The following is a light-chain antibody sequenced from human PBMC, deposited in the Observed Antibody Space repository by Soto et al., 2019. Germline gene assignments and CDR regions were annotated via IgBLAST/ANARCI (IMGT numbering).Light chain of an antibody. CDR3: QQDGSSPPT. CDR2: GAS. CDR1: QSVSSSY. Sequence: EIVLTQSPGTLSLSPGERATLSCRASQSVSSSYLAWYQQKPGQAPRLLIYGASSRATGIPDRFSGSGSGTDFTLTISRLEPEDFAVYYGQQDGSSPPTFGQGTKVEIK. V-gene: IGKV3-20*01. J-gene: IGKJ1*01.